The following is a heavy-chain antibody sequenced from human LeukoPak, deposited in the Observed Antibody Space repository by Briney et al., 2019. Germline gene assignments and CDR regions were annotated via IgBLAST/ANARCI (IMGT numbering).Heavy chain of an antibody. CDR1: GYTFTSYG. D-gene: IGHD1-1*01. J-gene: IGHJ4*02. Sequence: GASVKVSCKASGYTFTSYGISWVRQATGQGLEWMGWMNPNSDNTGYAQKFQGRVTMTRNTSISTAYMELSSLRSEDTAVYYCARRGVGTHFDYWGQGSLVTVSS. V-gene: IGHV1-8*02. CDR2: MNPNSDNT. CDR3: ARRGVGTHFDY.